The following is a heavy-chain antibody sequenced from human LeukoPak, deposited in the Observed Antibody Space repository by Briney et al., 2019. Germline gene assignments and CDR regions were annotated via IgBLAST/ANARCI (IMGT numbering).Heavy chain of an antibody. D-gene: IGHD3-22*01. CDR1: GGSFSGYY. V-gene: IGHV4-34*01. CDR3: ARRAIGAYYYDSSGYSHFDY. Sequence: SETLSLTCAVYGGSFSGYYWSWIRQPPGKGLEWIGEINHSGSTNYNPSLKSRVTISVDTSKNQFSLKLSSVTAADTAVYYCARRAIGAYYYDSSGYSHFDYWGQGTLVTVSS. J-gene: IGHJ4*02. CDR2: INHSGST.